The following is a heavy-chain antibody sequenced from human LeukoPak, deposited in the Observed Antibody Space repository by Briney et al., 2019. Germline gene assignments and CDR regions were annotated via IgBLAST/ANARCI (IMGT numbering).Heavy chain of an antibody. V-gene: IGHV3-23*01. CDR2: ISGSGGSA. D-gene: IGHD3-3*01. CDR3: AKKTTFWSGYYDY. CDR1: GFTFSSYA. Sequence: GGSLRLSCAASGFTFSSYAMSWVRQAPGKGLEWVSGISGSGGSAYYADSVKGRFTISRDNSKNTLYLQMNSLRGEDTAVYYCAKKTTFWSGYYDYWGQGTLVTVSS. J-gene: IGHJ4*02.